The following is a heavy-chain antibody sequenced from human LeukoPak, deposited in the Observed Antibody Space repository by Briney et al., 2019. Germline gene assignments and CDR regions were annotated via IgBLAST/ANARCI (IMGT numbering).Heavy chain of an antibody. D-gene: IGHD3-16*01. Sequence: GGSLRLSCVGSGFTFSNAWMNWVRQAPGKGLEWVGRIKSKVDGETIDYAAPVKGRFTISRDDSKNTLYVQMNSLKIEDTAVYYCTTNRLGIYFDYWGQGTLVTVSS. J-gene: IGHJ4*02. CDR3: TTNRLGIYFDY. CDR1: GFTFSNAW. CDR2: IKSKVDGETI. V-gene: IGHV3-15*01.